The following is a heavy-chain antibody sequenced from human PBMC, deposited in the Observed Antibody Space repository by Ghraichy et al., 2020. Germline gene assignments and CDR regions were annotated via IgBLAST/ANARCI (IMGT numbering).Heavy chain of an antibody. CDR1: GFSLSTSGVG. CDR3: AHRLLWFGSNPIDAFDI. J-gene: IGHJ3*02. V-gene: IGHV2-5*01. D-gene: IGHD3-10*01. CDR2: IYWNDDK. Sequence: SGPTLVKPTQTLTLTCTFSGFSLSTSGVGVGWIRQPPGKALEWLALIYWNDDKRYSPSLKSRLTITKDTSKNQVVLTMTNMDPVDTATYYCAHRLLWFGSNPIDAFDIWGQGTMVTVSS.